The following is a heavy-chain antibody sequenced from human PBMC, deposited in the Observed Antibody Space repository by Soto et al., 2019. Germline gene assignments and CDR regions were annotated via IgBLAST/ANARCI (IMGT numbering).Heavy chain of an antibody. J-gene: IGHJ4*02. CDR3: AHLRIAYCCGDCYLFDY. V-gene: IGHV2-5*02. D-gene: IGHD2-21*02. CDR1: GFSLSTSGVG. Sequence: QITLKESGPTLVKPTQTLTLTCTFSGFSLSTSGVGVGWIRQPPGKALEWLALIYWDDDKRYSPSLKSRFTISKDTSKNQVVLTMTNLDPVDTATYYCAHLRIAYCCGDCYLFDYWGQGTLVTVSS. CDR2: IYWDDDK.